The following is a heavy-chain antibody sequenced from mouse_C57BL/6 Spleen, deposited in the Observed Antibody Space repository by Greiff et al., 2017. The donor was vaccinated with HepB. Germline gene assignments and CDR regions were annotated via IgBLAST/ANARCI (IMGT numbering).Heavy chain of an antibody. CDR2: IRNKANNQAT. Sequence: EVKLMESGGGLVQPGGSMKLSCAASGFTFSDAWMDWVRQSPAKWLEWVAEIRNKANNQATYYAESVKGRFTISRDDSKSSVYLQMNSLRAEDTGIYYCTRQRWLLPFDYWGQGTTLTVSS. CDR3: TRQRWLLPFDY. CDR1: GFTFSDAW. V-gene: IGHV6-6*01. D-gene: IGHD2-3*01. J-gene: IGHJ2*01.